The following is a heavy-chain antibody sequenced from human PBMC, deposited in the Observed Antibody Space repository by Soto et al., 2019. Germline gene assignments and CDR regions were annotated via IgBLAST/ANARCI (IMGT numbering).Heavy chain of an antibody. CDR3: ARGRIVGATGGMDV. D-gene: IGHD1-26*01. CDR2: ISGSGGDT. Sequence: GGSLRLSCSASGFTFTSYAMSWVRQAPGKGLEWVSGISGSGGDTKSADSVKGRFTISRDNFKNMLYLQMNSLRAEDTAVYYCARGRIVGATGGMDVWGQGTTVTVSS. CDR1: GFTFTSYA. J-gene: IGHJ6*02. V-gene: IGHV3-23*01.